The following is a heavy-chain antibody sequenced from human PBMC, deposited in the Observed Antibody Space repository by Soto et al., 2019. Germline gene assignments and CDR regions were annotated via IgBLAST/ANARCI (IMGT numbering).Heavy chain of an antibody. Sequence: GGSLRLSCAASGFTFSNAWMNWVRQAPGKGLEWVGRIKSKTDGGTTDYAAPVKGRFTISRDDSKNTLYLQMNSLKTEDTAVYYCRGYCSGGSCRVNFDYWGQGTLVTVSS. CDR1: GFTFSNAW. CDR2: IKSKTDGGTT. V-gene: IGHV3-15*07. J-gene: IGHJ4*02. CDR3: RGYCSGGSCRVNFDY. D-gene: IGHD2-15*01.